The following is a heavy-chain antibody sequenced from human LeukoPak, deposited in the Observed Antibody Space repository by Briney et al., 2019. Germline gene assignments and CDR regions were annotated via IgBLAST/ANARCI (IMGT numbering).Heavy chain of an antibody. D-gene: IGHD6-13*01. V-gene: IGHV5-10-1*01. CDR1: GYSFTSYW. Sequence: LGESLKISCKGSGYSFTSYWISWVRQRPGKGLEWMGRIDPSDSYTNYSPSFQGHVTISADKSISTAYLQWSSLKASDTAMYYCARLYPVAAVGFDCWGQGTLVTVSS. CDR2: IDPSDSYT. J-gene: IGHJ4*02. CDR3: ARLYPVAAVGFDC.